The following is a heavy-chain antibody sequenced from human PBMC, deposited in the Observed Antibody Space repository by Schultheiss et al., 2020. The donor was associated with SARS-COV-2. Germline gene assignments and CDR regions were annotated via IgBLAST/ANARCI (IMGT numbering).Heavy chain of an antibody. J-gene: IGHJ4*02. D-gene: IGHD2-21*01. V-gene: IGHV1-8*02. CDR1: GGTFSSYA. CDR3: ARGGSWGGY. CDR2: ISAYNGNT. Sequence: ASVKVSCKASGGTFSSYAISWVRQAPGQGLEWMGWISAYNGNTNYAQKFQGRVTMTRNTSISTAYMELSSLRSEDTAVYYCARGGSWGGYWGQGTLVTVSS.